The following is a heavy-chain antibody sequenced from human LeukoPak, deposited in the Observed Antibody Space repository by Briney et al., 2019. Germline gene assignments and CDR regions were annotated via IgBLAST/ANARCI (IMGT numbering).Heavy chain of an antibody. CDR3: AREPLYYYYGMDV. Sequence: ASVKVSCKASGYTFTVYYMHWVRQAPGQGLEWMGWINPNSGGTNYAQKFQGRVTMTRDTSISTAYMELSRLRSDDAAVYYCAREPLYYYYGMDVWGQGTTVTVSS. CDR1: GYTFTVYY. CDR2: INPNSGGT. V-gene: IGHV1-2*02. J-gene: IGHJ6*02.